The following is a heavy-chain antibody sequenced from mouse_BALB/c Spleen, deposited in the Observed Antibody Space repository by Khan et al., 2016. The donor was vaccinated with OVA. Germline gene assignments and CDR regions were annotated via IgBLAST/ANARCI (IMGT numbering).Heavy chain of an antibody. D-gene: IGHD2-3*01. CDR1: VFTIKAPY. CDR2: LTPANGNN. CDR3: VRPSYDHRNLDV. J-gene: IGHJ1*01. Sequence: VQLKESGAELVPPGASVKLSCPASVFTIKAPYIHWVTQRPEQGLEFILRLTPANGNNEYDPKFPVQSTMIADTSSNTAYLQLSRLPSGDTAVYYCVRPSYDHRNLDVWGAGTTVTGSS. V-gene: IGHV14-3*02.